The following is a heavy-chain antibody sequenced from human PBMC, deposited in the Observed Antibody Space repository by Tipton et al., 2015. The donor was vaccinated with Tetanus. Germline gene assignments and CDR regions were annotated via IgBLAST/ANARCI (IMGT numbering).Heavy chain of an antibody. D-gene: IGHD6-13*01. Sequence: TLSLTCTVSGGSISSYYWSWIRQPPGKGLEWIGYIYYSGSTNYNPSLKSRVTISVDTSKNQFSLKLSSVTAADTAVYYCAREVAAPGPNWFGPWGQGTLVTVSS. CDR1: GGSISSYY. J-gene: IGHJ5*02. CDR2: IYYSGST. V-gene: IGHV4-59*01. CDR3: AREVAAPGPNWFGP.